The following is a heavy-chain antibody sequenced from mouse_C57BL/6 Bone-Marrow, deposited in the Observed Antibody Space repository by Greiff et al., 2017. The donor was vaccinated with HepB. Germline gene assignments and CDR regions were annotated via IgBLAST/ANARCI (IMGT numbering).Heavy chain of an antibody. D-gene: IGHD2-5*01. V-gene: IGHV1-15*01. CDR2: IDPETGGT. CDR1: GYTFTDYE. Sequence: VKLVESGAELVRPGASVTLSCKASGYTFTDYEMHWVKQTPVQGLEWIGAIDPETGGTAYNQKFKGKAILTADKSTSTAYMELRSLTSEDSAVYYCTRDLYSNYPAYWGQGTLGTVSA. CDR3: TRDLYSNYPAY. J-gene: IGHJ3*01.